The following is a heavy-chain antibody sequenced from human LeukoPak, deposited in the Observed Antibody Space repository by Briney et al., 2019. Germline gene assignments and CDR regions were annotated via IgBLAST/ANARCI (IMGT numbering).Heavy chain of an antibody. D-gene: IGHD6-19*01. V-gene: IGHV1-69*06. CDR1: GGTFSSYA. J-gene: IGHJ4*02. CDR2: IIPIFGTA. Sequence: PVASVKVSCKASGGTFSSYAISWVRQAPGQGLEWMGGIIPIFGTANYAQKFRGRVTITADKSTRTAYMELSSLRSEDTAVYYCAREYSSGRYGGDYWGQGTLVTVSS. CDR3: AREYSSGRYGGDY.